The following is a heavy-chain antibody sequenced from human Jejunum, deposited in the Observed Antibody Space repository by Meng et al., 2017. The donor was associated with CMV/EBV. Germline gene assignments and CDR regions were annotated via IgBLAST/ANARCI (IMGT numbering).Heavy chain of an antibody. Sequence: VQWQESGPGLVKPSQTLSLTCTVSGGSVSSGGYYWTWIRQHPGKGLEWFGHIYYSGSTFYNPSLKRRVIISIGTSKNQFSLNLRSVTAADTAVYYCARVSSGWDYFDYWGQGTLVTVSS. V-gene: IGHV4-31*03. CDR1: GGSVSSGGYY. J-gene: IGHJ4*02. CDR2: IYYSGST. CDR3: ARVSSGWDYFDY. D-gene: IGHD6-19*01.